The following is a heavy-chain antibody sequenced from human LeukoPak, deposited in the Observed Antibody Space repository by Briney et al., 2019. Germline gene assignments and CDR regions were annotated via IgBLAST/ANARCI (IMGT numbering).Heavy chain of an antibody. V-gene: IGHV3-33*08. CDR3: ARSKRVVATFRDYYYGMDV. Sequence: GGSLRLSCAASGFTFSSYGMHWVRQAPGKGLEWLAVIWYDGSNIYYADSVKGRFAISRDNSKNTLYLLLNSLRAEDTAVYYCARSKRVVATFRDYYYGMDVWGQGTTVTVSS. J-gene: IGHJ6*02. D-gene: IGHD5-12*01. CDR1: GFTFSSYG. CDR2: IWYDGSNI.